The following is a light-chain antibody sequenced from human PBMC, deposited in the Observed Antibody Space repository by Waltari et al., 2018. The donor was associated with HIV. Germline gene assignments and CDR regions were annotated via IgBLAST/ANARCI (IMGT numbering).Light chain of an antibody. CDR2: EVS. V-gene: IGLV2-14*01. CDR3: SSYTSSSTVV. J-gene: IGLJ2*01. Sequence: QSALTQPASVSGSPGQSLTIPSTGTSSDVGGYNDVPCYQQHPDKAPKLVIYEVSNRPSGVSNRFSGSKSGNTASLTISGLQAEDEADYYCSSYTSSSTVVFGGGTKLTVL. CDR1: SSDVGGYND.